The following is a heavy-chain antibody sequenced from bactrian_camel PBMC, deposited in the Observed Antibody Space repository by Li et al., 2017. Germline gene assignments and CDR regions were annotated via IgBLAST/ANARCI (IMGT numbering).Heavy chain of an antibody. Sequence: HVQLVESGGGSVQVGGSLRLSCAASISRWCMGWFRQAPGKEREGVASIDFYGDAITYADSVRGRFTISQDNSKNTLFLQMNVLRPEDTAMYYCAARKVARGSHFSLGRAPALRRDEYNFWGQGTQVTVS. CDR3: AARKVARGSHFSLGRAPALRRDEYNF. D-gene: IGHD2*01. CDR1: ISRWC. V-gene: IGHV3S68*01. CDR2: IDFYGDAI. J-gene: IGHJ4*01.